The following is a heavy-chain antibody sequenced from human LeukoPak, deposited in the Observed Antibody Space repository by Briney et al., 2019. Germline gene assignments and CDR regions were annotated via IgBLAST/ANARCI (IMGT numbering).Heavy chain of an antibody. D-gene: IGHD3-22*01. CDR1: GFTFDDYG. CDR3: ARDFGYDSSGYYYPGSDY. CDR2: INWNGGSK. J-gene: IGHJ4*02. Sequence: AGGSLRLSCAAYGFTFDDYGMSWVRQAPGKGLEWVWGINWNGGSKGYADSVKGRFIISRDNAKKSLYLQMNSLSAEDTALYHCARDFGYDSSGYYYPGSDYWGQGTLVTVSS. V-gene: IGHV3-20*01.